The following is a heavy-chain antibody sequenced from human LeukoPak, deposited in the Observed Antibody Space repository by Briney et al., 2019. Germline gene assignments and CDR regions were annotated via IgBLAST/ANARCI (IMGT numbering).Heavy chain of an antibody. J-gene: IGHJ6*03. Sequence: PGGSLRLSCEASGFSLSSYWMSWVRQAPGKGLEWVATIKGDKSGTYHVDSVRGRFTLSRDNAKNSLYLQMNSLRVEDTAVYFCTRDPGDVWGKGTTVIVSS. V-gene: IGHV3-7*01. CDR2: IKGDKSGT. CDR3: TRDPGDV. CDR1: GFSLSSYW.